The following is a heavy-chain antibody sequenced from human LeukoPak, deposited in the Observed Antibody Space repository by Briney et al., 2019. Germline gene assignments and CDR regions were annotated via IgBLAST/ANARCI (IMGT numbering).Heavy chain of an antibody. J-gene: IGHJ4*02. D-gene: IGHD5-12*01. CDR1: GYTFTGYY. CDR2: INPNSGGT. V-gene: IGHV1-2*02. CDR3: ARARSGYSGYDCDY. Sequence: ASVKVSCKASGYTFTGYYMHWVRQAPGQGLEWMGWINPNSGGTNYAQKFQGRVTMTRDTSISTAYMELSRLRSDDTAVYYCARARSGYSGYDCDYWGQGTLVTVSS.